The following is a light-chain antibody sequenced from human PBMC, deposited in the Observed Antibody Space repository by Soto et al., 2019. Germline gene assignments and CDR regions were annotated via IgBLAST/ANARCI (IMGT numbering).Light chain of an antibody. CDR3: QQTYSAPRA. J-gene: IGKJ1*01. CDR1: QSIDRY. V-gene: IGKV1-39*01. Sequence: DIQLTQSPSSLSSSVGGIFTITCRASQSIDRYIHWYQQKPGKAPKLLIYAASSLASGVPSRFSGGGSGTDFTLAISNLQPEDFATYYCQQTYSAPRAFGQGTKVDIK. CDR2: AAS.